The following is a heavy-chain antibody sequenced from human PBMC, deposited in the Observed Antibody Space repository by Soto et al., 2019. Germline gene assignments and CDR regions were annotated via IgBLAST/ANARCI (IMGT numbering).Heavy chain of an antibody. CDR3: GIQLWLRNRYYYYGMDV. V-gene: IGHV1-69*13. CDR2: IIPIFGTA. Sequence: SVKVSCKASGVTFSSYAISWVRQAPGQGLEWMGGIIPIFGTANYAQKFQGRVTITADESTSTAYMELSSLRSEDTAVYYCGIQLWLRNRYYYYGMDVWGQGTTVTVSS. CDR1: GVTFSSYA. J-gene: IGHJ6*02. D-gene: IGHD5-18*01.